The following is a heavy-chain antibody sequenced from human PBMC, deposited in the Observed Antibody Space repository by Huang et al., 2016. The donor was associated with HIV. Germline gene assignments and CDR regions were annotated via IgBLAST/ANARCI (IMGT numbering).Heavy chain of an antibody. D-gene: IGHD1-7*01. CDR2: IRKDESEK. V-gene: IGHV3-7*03. J-gene: IGHJ6*02. Sequence: VESGGHLVKPGGSIRLSCVGSTFTFGAYWMRWVRQKPGKGLEWVANIRKDESEKYYVDSVKGRFNISRDNAKKVLFLEMNNVTVEDTATYYCATKTGAMDIWGQGTTVTVS. CDR1: TFTFGAYW. CDR3: ATKTGAMDI.